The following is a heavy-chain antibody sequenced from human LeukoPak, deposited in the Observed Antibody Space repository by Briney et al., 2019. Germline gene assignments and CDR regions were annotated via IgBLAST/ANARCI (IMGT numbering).Heavy chain of an antibody. CDR2: ISWNSGSI. V-gene: IGHV3-9*01. CDR3: AKAKTAVAYYFDY. J-gene: IGHJ4*02. Sequence: PGGSLRLSCAASGFTFDDYAMHWVRQAPGKGLEWVSGISWNSGSIGYADSVKGRFTISRDNSKNTLYLQMNSLRAEDTAVYYCAKAKTAVAYYFDYWGQGTLVTVSS. D-gene: IGHD6-13*01. CDR1: GFTFDDYA.